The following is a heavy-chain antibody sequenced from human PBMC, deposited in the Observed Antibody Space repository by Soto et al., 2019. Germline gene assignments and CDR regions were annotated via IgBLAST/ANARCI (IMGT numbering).Heavy chain of an antibody. D-gene: IGHD1-26*01. CDR3: ARERVGATSTHAFDI. V-gene: IGHV1-69*13. Sequence: ASVKVSCKASGGTFSSYAISWVRQAPGQGLEWMGGIIPIFGTANYAQKFQGRVTITADESTSTAYMELSSLRSEDTAVYYCARERVGATSTHAFDIWGQGTMVTVSS. CDR1: GGTFSSYA. J-gene: IGHJ3*02. CDR2: IIPIFGTA.